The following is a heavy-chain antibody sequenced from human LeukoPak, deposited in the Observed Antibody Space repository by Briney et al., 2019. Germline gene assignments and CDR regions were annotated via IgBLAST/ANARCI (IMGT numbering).Heavy chain of an antibody. CDR1: GGTFSSYA. CDR2: IIPILGIA. V-gene: IGHV1-69*04. Sequence: ASVKVSFKASGGTFSSYAISWVRQAPGQGLEWMGRIIPILGIANYAQKFQGRVTITADKSTSTAYTELSSLRSEDTAVYYCASSSSSWFDAFDIWGQGTMVTVSS. D-gene: IGHD6-13*01. J-gene: IGHJ3*02. CDR3: ASSSSSWFDAFDI.